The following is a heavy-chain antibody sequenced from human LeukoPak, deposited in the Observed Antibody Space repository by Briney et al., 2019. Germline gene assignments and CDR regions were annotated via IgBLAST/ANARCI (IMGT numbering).Heavy chain of an antibody. Sequence: PGGSLRLSCTASGFTFSSYSMNWVRQAPGKGLEWGSSISSGSTYIYYADSVKGRFTISRDNSKNTLYLQMNNLRGEDTAEYYCAKDMELASWGQGTLVTVSS. CDR1: GFTFSSYS. V-gene: IGHV3-21*04. D-gene: IGHD1-26*01. CDR3: AKDMELAS. CDR2: ISSGSTYI. J-gene: IGHJ5*02.